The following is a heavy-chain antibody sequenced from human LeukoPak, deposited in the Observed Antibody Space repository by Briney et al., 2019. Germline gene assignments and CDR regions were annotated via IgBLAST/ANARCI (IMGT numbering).Heavy chain of an antibody. CDR3: ARDKNVLLWFGELFREYYYYYMDV. D-gene: IGHD3-10*01. Sequence: GGSLRLSCAASGFTFSSYSMNWVRQAPGKGLEWVSSISSSSSYIYYADSVKGRFTISRDNAKNSLYVQMNSLRAEDTAVYYCARDKNVLLWFGELFREYYYYYMDVWGKGTTVTVSS. J-gene: IGHJ6*03. V-gene: IGHV3-21*01. CDR2: ISSSSSYI. CDR1: GFTFSSYS.